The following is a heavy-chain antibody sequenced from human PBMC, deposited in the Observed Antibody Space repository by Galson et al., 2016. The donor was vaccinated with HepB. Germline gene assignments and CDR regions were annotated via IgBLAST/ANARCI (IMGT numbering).Heavy chain of an antibody. D-gene: IGHD2-8*02. CDR2: IYYSGST. Sequence: ETLSLTCTVSGGSISGYYWSWIRQPPGKGLEWIGSIYYSGSTNYNPSLKSRVTISADTSKNQFSLNLNSVTAADTAVYYCARCTRVDGMDVWGKGTTVTVSS. V-gene: IGHV4-59*01. J-gene: IGHJ6*04. CDR3: ARCTRVDGMDV. CDR1: GGSISGYY.